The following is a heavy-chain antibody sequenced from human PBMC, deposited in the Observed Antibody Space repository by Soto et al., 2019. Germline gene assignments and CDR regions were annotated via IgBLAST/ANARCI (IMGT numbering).Heavy chain of an antibody. CDR2: IIPIFGTA. CDR3: ARGPDIVATIMSPPYYYYYGMDV. D-gene: IGHD5-12*01. V-gene: IGHV1-69*01. Sequence: QVQLVQSGAEVKKPGSSVKVSCKASGGTFSSYAISWVRQAPGQGLEWMGGIIPIFGTANYAQKFQGRVTIAADESTSKAYMELSSLRSEDTAVYYCARGPDIVATIMSPPYYYYYGMDVWGQGTTVTVSS. CDR1: GGTFSSYA. J-gene: IGHJ6*02.